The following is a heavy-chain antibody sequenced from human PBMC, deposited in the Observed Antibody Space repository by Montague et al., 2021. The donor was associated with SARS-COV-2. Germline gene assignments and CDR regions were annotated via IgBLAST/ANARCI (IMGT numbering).Heavy chain of an antibody. CDR1: GFTFSSYA. V-gene: IGHV3-23*03. CDR2: IYSGGSST. J-gene: IGHJ4*02. CDR3: AKSSGSYGDYFDY. Sequence: SLRLSCAASGFTFSSYAMSWVRQAPGKGLEWVSVIYSGGSSTFYADSVKGRFTISRDKSKNTLYLQVNSLRAEDTAVYYCAKSSGSYGDYFDYWGQGTLVTVSS. D-gene: IGHD1-26*01.